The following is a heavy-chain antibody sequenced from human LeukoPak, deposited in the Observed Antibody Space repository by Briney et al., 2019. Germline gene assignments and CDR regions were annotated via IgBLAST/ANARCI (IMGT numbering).Heavy chain of an antibody. V-gene: IGHV3-11*01. CDR2: ISSSGSTI. J-gene: IGHJ4*02. CDR1: GFTFSDYY. D-gene: IGHD3-10*01. Sequence: GSLRLCCAASGFTFSDYYMSWIRPAPGKGLEWVSYISSSGSTIYYADSVKGRFTISRDNAKNSLYLQMNSLRAEDTAVYYCASREITMVRGVIDYWGQGTLATVSS. CDR3: ASREITMVRGVIDY.